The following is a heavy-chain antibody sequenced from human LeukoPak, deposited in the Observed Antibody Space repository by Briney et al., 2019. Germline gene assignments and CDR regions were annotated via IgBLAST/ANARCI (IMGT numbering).Heavy chain of an antibody. Sequence: KSSETLSLTCAVSGDSISSSNWWRWVRQPPGKGLEWIGEIYHSGSTNYNPSLKSRVTIAVDKSKNQFSLRLSSVTAADTAVYYCARVTGYVMVDYFDYWGQGTLVTVSS. V-gene: IGHV4-4*02. CDR1: GDSISSSNW. CDR3: ARVTGYVMVDYFDY. CDR2: IYHSGST. D-gene: IGHD2-21*01. J-gene: IGHJ4*02.